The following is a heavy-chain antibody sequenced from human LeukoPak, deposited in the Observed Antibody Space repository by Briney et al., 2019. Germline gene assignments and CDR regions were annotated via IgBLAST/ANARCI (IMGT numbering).Heavy chain of an antibody. CDR2: IYYSGYT. V-gene: IGHV4-59*08. D-gene: IGHD4-23*01. CDR3: ARPFGGNSKFDY. J-gene: IGHJ4*02. CDR1: GGSISSYY. Sequence: SETLSLTCTVSGGSISSYYWSWIRQPPGKGLEYIGYIYYSGYTNYNPSLKSRVTISVYTSKNQFSLRLTSVTAADTAVYFCARPFGGNSKFDYWGQGTLVTVSS.